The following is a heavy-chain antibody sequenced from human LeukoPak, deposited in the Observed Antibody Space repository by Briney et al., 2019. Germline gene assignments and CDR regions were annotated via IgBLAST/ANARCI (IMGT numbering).Heavy chain of an antibody. CDR2: MNPNSGNT. V-gene: IGHV1-8*03. CDR1: GYTFTSYD. D-gene: IGHD3-3*01. Sequence: GASVKVSCKASGYTFTSYDINWVRQATGQGLEWMGWMNPNSGNTGYAQKFQGRVTITRNTSISTAYMELSSLRSEDTAVYYCARARGTIFGVVTYYFDYWGQGTLVTVSS. CDR3: ARARGTIFGVVTYYFDY. J-gene: IGHJ4*02.